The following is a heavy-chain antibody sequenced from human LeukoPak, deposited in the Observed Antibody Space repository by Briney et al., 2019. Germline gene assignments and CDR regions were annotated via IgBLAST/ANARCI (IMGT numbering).Heavy chain of an antibody. D-gene: IGHD3-9*01. J-gene: IGHJ4*02. V-gene: IGHV4-59*01. CDR3: ARVTGYMIEDYFDY. CDR1: GGSISSYY. Sequence: PSETLSLTCTVSGGSISSYYWSWVRQPPGKGLEWIGFVYYTGSTNYSPSLKSRVTISVDTSKNQFSLKLRSVTAADTAVYYCARVTGYMIEDYFDYWGQGILVTVSS. CDR2: VYYTGST.